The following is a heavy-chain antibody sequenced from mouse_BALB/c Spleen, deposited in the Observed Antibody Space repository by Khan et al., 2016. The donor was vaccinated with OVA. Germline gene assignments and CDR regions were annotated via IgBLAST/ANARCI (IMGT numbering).Heavy chain of an antibody. CDR2: INPSTGNT. J-gene: IGHJ2*01. CDR3: ARRGLRWDFDY. D-gene: IGHD1-1*01. Sequence: VQLQQSGAELAKPGASVKMSCKASGYTFINYWILWVKQRPGQGLEWIGYINPSTGNTEYNQNFKDKATLTADKSSSTAYMQLSSRTSADSAVDYCARRGLRWDFDYWGQGTTLTVSS. CDR1: GYTFINYW. V-gene: IGHV1-7*01.